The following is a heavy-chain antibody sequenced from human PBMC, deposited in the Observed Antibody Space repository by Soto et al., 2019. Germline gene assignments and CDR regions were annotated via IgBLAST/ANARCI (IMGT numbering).Heavy chain of an antibody. CDR3: AKDPLHALGIVATSSVRYFDY. Sequence: GGSPKLSSAASGVSLRSYAMGGVRKDKGKGLEWVSAISGSGGSTYYADPVKGRFTLSRDNYKNTQYLQMNSLRAEDTAVYYCAKDPLHALGIVATSSVRYFDYRGQGTLVTVSS. V-gene: IGHV3-23*01. J-gene: IGHJ4*02. CDR1: GVSLRSYA. D-gene: IGHD5-12*01. CDR2: ISGSGGST.